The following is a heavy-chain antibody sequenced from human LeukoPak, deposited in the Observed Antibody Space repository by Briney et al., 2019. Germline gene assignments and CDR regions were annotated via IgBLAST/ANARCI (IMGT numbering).Heavy chain of an antibody. Sequence: ASVKVSCKASGYTFTSYYMHWVRQAPGQGLEWMGIINPSGGSTSYAQKFQGRVTMTRDMSTSTIYMELSSLRSEDTAVYYCARELGGYSYFDYWGQGTLVTVSS. CDR2: INPSGGST. CDR1: GYTFTSYY. J-gene: IGHJ4*02. D-gene: IGHD6-13*01. V-gene: IGHV1-46*01. CDR3: ARELGGYSYFDY.